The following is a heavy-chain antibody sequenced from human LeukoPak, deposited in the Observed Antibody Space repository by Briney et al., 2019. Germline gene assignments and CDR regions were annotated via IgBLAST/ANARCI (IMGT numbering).Heavy chain of an antibody. V-gene: IGHV3-30*18. CDR1: GFTFSSYG. J-gene: IGHJ4*02. D-gene: IGHD3-22*01. CDR3: AKDGYYYDYADY. Sequence: GRSLRLSCAASGFTFSSYGMHWVRQAPGKGLEWVAVISYDGSNKYYADSVKGRFTISRDNSKNTLYLQMNSLRAEDTAVYYCAKDGYYYDYADYWGQGTLVTVSS. CDR2: ISYDGSNK.